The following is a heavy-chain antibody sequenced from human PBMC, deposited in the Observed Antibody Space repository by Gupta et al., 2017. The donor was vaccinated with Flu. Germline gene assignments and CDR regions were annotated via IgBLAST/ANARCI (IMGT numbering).Heavy chain of an antibody. CDR3: ARGGGEPAFDY. J-gene: IGHJ4*02. V-gene: IGHV1-18*01. Sequence: VRQAPGQGLEWLGWIRPDNGNINYAQKFQDRVIMTTDTSTRTVYMEVRSLRFDDTAVYYCARGGGEPAFDYWGQGTLVTVSS. D-gene: IGHD2-15*01. CDR2: IRPDNGNI.